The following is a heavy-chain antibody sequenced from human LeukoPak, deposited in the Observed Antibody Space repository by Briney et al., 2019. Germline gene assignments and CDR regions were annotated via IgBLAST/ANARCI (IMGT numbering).Heavy chain of an antibody. CDR2: IYPGDSDT. CDR1: GYNFTNYW. CDR3: ARRGYYDSSGSEHYFDY. J-gene: IGHJ4*02. V-gene: IGHV5-51*01. D-gene: IGHD3-22*01. Sequence: GESLKISCKISGYNFTNYWIGWVRQMPGKGLEWMGIIYPGDSDTRYSPSFQGQVTISADKSISTAYLQWSSLKASDTAMYYCARRGYYDSSGSEHYFDYWGQGTLVTVSS.